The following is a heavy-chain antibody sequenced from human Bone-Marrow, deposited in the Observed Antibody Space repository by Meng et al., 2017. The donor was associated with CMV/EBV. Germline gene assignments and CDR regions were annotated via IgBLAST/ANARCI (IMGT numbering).Heavy chain of an antibody. Sequence: ASVKVSCKASGYTFTSYYMHWVRQDPGQGLEWMGIISPSGGSTSYAQKFQGRVTMTRDTSTSTVYMELSSLRSEDTAVYYWASNVLGSYGMDVWGQGTTVTFSS. V-gene: IGHV1-46*01. J-gene: IGHJ6*02. CDR2: ISPSGGST. D-gene: IGHD3-16*01. CDR1: GYTFTSYY. CDR3: ASNVLGSYGMDV.